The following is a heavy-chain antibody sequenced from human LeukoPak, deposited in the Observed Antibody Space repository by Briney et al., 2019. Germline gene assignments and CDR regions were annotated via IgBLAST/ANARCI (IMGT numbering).Heavy chain of an antibody. CDR3: AKEAVAGPSWYYYYMDV. V-gene: IGHV4-38-2*02. CDR1: GYYISSGYY. J-gene: IGHJ6*03. Sequence: SETLSLTCAVSGYYISSGYYWGWIRQPPGKGLESIGSIYHSGSTYYNPSLKSRVTISVDTSKNQFSLKLSSVTAADTAVYYCAKEAVAGPSWYYYYMDVWGKGTTVTVSS. CDR2: IYHSGST. D-gene: IGHD6-19*01.